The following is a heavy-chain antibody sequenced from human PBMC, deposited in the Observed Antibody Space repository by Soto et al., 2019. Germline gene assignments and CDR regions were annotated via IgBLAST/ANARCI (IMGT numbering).Heavy chain of an antibody. CDR2: INAGNGNT. CDR3: ARAVAVAADFDY. D-gene: IGHD6-19*01. J-gene: IGHJ4*02. V-gene: IGHV1-3*01. CDR1: GYTFTGYA. Sequence: GPSVKVSCKASGYTFTGYAMHWVRQAPGQRLEWMGWINAGNGNTKYSQKFQGRVTITRDTSASTAYMELSSLRSEDTAVYYCARAVAVAADFDYWGQGTLVTVSS.